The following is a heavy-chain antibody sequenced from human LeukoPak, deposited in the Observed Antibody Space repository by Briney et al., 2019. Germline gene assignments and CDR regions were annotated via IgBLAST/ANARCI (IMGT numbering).Heavy chain of an antibody. CDR1: GFTVSSNY. D-gene: IGHD6-13*01. Sequence: PGGSLRLSCAASGFTVSSNYMSWVRQAPGKGLEWVSVIYSGGSTYYADSVKGRFTISRDNSKNTLYLQMNSLRAEDTAVYYCARGKGYSSSWYLIDYWGQGTLVTVSS. CDR3: ARGKGYSSSWYLIDY. CDR2: IYSGGST. V-gene: IGHV3-53*01. J-gene: IGHJ4*02.